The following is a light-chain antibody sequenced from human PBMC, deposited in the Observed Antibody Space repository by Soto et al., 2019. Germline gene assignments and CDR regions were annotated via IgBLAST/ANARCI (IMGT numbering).Light chain of an antibody. CDR3: STYTSASTS. J-gene: IGLJ2*01. CDR2: EVI. V-gene: IGLV2-14*01. CDR1: EVGAHRF. Sequence: QSVLTQPASVSGSPGQSITISCTGTEVGAHRFVSWYQQVPGTAPKLLIYEVIKRSSGISPRFSGSKAGNTASLTISGLQADDEADYFCSTYTSASTSFVGGTKLTVL.